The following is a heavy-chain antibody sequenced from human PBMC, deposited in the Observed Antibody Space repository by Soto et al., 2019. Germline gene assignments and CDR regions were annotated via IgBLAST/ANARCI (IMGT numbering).Heavy chain of an antibody. Sequence: GGSLRLSCAASGFTFSSYAMSWVRQAPGKGLEWVSAISGSGGSTYYADSVKGRFTISRDNSKNTLYLQMNSLRAEDTAVYYCANGGELYYYDSSGYYYWGQGTLVTVSS. V-gene: IGHV3-23*01. CDR1: GFTFSSYA. CDR2: ISGSGGST. CDR3: ANGGELYYYDSSGYYY. D-gene: IGHD3-22*01. J-gene: IGHJ4*02.